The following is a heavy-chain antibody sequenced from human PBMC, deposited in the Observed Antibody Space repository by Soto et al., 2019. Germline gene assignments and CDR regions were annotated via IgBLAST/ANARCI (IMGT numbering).Heavy chain of an antibody. CDR1: GYTFTSYG. J-gene: IGHJ5*02. Sequence: ASVKVSCKASGYTFTSYGISWVRQAPGQGLEWMGWISAYNGNTNYAQKLQGRVTMTTDTSTSTAYMELRSLRSDDTAVYYCARVALLSGSYMINWFDPWGQGTLVTVSS. CDR2: ISAYNGNT. D-gene: IGHD1-26*01. CDR3: ARVALLSGSYMINWFDP. V-gene: IGHV1-18*01.